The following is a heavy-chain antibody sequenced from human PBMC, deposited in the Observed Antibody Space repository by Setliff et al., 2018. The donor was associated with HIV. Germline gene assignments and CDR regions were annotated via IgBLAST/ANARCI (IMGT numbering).Heavy chain of an antibody. V-gene: IGHV7-4-1*02. J-gene: IGHJ3*02. CDR2: INTNTGSP. Sequence: ASVKVSCETSGYTFTSYAINWMRQAPGQGLEWMGWINTNTGSPTYAQGFTGRFVFSLDTSVSTTYLQISSLKAEDTAIYYCARDPSVLWSGELFLDAFDIWGQGTMVTVSS. CDR3: ARDPSVLWSGELFLDAFDI. D-gene: IGHD3-10*01. CDR1: GYTFTSYA.